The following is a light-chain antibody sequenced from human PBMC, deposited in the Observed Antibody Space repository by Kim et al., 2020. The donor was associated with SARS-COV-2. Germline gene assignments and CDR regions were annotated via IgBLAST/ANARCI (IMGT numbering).Light chain of an antibody. Sequence: SVGDRVTITCRASQNISSYLNWYQQKPGKAPKLLIYAASSLQSGVPSRFSGSGSGTDFTLTISSLQPEDFATYYCQQSYSTPIFTFGPGTKVDIK. J-gene: IGKJ3*01. CDR1: QNISSY. V-gene: IGKV1-39*01. CDR3: QQSYSTPIFT. CDR2: AAS.